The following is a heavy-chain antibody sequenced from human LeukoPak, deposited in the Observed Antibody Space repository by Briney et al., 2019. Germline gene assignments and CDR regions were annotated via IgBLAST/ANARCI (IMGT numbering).Heavy chain of an antibody. V-gene: IGHV7-4-1*02. J-gene: IGHJ6*03. CDR1: GYTFTSYA. D-gene: IGHD2-2*01. CDR3: ARDSEPAATSGGYYYYYYMDV. CDR2: INTNTGNP. Sequence: GASVKVSCKASGYTFTSYAMNWVRQAPGQGLEWMGWINTNTGNPTYAQGFTGRFVFSLDTSVSAAYLQISSLKAEDTAVYYCARDSEPAATSGGYYYYYYMDVWGKGTTVTVSS.